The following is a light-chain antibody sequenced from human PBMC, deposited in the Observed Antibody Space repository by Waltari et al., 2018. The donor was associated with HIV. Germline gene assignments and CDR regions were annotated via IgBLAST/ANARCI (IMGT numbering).Light chain of an antibody. V-gene: IGLV3-25*03. Sequence: SYALTQPPSLSVSPGPAARIACTGDALSSQSVSWYQQKSGQAPILVIHKGTERSSGIPERFSGATSGTTVTLTISGVQAEDEADYYCQSGDSTITPVVFGGGTKLTVL. J-gene: IGLJ2*01. CDR3: QSGDSTITPVV. CDR2: KGT. CDR1: ALSSQS.